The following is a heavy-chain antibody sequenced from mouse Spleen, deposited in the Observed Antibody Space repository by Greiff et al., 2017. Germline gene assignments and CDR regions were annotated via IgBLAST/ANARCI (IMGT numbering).Heavy chain of an antibody. V-gene: IGHV5-16*01. Sequence: EVQVVESEGGLVQPGSSMKLSCTASGFTFSDYYMAWVRQVPEKGLEWVANINYDGSSTYYLDSLKSRFIISRDNAKNILYLQMSSLKSEDTATYYCARGPGTVDFDYWGQGTTLTVSS. D-gene: IGHD4-1*01. CDR1: GFTFSDYY. J-gene: IGHJ2*01. CDR3: ARGPGTVDFDY. CDR2: INYDGSST.